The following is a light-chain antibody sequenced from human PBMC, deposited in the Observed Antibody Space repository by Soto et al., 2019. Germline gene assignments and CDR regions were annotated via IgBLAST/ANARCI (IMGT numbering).Light chain of an antibody. CDR3: QYYNSYSEA. V-gene: IGKV1-5*01. CDR2: DAS. Sequence: DSQMTQSPSTLSASVGDRVTISCRASQSISTWLAWYQQKPGKAPKLLIYDASSLESGVPSRFSGSGSGTEFTLTISSLQPDDFATYYCQYYNSYSEAFGQGTKVDI. J-gene: IGKJ1*01. CDR1: QSISTW.